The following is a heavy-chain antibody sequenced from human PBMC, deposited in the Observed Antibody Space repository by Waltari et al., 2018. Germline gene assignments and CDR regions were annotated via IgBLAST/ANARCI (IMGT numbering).Heavy chain of an antibody. V-gene: IGHV4-39*01. D-gene: IGHD3-10*01. J-gene: IGHJ4*02. CDR3: ARRSYYYGSADY. Sequence: QLQLQESGTGLVKPSETLSLTCTVSGGSISSSSYYWGWIRQPPGKGLEWIGSIYYSGSTYYNPSLKSRVTISVDTSKNQFSLKLSSVTAADTAVYYCARRSYYYGSADYWGQGTLVTVSS. CDR1: GGSISSSSYY. CDR2: IYYSGST.